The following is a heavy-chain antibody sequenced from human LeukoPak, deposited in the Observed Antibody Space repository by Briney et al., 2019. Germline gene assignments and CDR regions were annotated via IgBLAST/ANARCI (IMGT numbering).Heavy chain of an antibody. CDR2: ISSSSSSYI. CDR3: ARDFSLADFWSGAPDAFDI. J-gene: IGHJ3*02. CDR1: GFTFSSYS. V-gene: IGHV3-21*01. D-gene: IGHD3-3*01. Sequence: GGSLRLSCAASGFTFSSYSMNWVRQAPGKGLEWVSSISSSSSSYIYYADSVKGRFTISRDNAKNSLYLQMNSLRAEDTAVYYCARDFSLADFWSGAPDAFDIWGQGTMVTVSS.